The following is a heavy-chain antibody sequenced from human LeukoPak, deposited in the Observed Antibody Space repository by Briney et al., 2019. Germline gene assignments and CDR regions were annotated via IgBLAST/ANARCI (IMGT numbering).Heavy chain of an antibody. CDR3: ARGPGLTAPYSSGWYNWFDP. Sequence: SETLSLTCTVSGGSISSSSNYWGWIRQPPGKGLEWIGNIYYSGSTYYNPSLKSRVTISLDASKNQFSLKLSSLTAADTAVYYCARGPGLTAPYSSGWYNWFDPWGQGTLVTVSS. CDR2: IYYSGST. J-gene: IGHJ5*02. D-gene: IGHD6-19*01. CDR1: GGSISSSSNY. V-gene: IGHV4-39*07.